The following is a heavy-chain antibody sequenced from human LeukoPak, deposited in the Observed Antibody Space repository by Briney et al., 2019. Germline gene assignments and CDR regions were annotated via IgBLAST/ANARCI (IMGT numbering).Heavy chain of an antibody. V-gene: IGHV3-49*04. D-gene: IGHD3-22*01. Sequence: PGGSLRLSCTASGFTFGDYAMSWVRQAPGKGLEWVGFIKSQAFGGTTEYAASVRGRFTISRDASKSIAYLQMNSLKTEDTAVYYCTRVRKNKAYYYDSSGYYFEYWGQGALVTVSS. CDR2: IKSQAFGGTT. CDR3: TRVRKNKAYYYDSSGYYFEY. J-gene: IGHJ4*02. CDR1: GFTFGDYA.